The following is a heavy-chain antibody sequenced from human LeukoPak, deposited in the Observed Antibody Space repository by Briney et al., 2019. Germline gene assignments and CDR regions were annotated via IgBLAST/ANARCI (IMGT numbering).Heavy chain of an antibody. CDR3: TRVSSGYSSDH. Sequence: GGSLRLSCVASGFIFSSYEMDWVRQAPGKGLEWVSYIRNSGKIIYYADSVKGRFTISRDNAKNSLYLQMKSLRAEDTAIYYCTRVSSGYSSDHWGQGTLVTVSS. CDR2: IRNSGKII. D-gene: IGHD5-12*01. J-gene: IGHJ4*02. V-gene: IGHV3-48*03. CDR1: GFIFSSYE.